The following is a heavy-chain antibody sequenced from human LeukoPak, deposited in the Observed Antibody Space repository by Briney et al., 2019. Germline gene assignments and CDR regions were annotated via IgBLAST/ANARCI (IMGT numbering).Heavy chain of an antibody. CDR3: ARDIAVAGSTGIDY. Sequence: GGSLRLSCAVSGFTFSSYGMHWVRQAPGKGLEWVAVISYDGSNKYYADSVKGRFTISRDNSKNTLYLQMNSLRAEDTAVYYCARDIAVAGSTGIDYWGQGTLVTVSS. V-gene: IGHV3-30*19. CDR2: ISYDGSNK. J-gene: IGHJ4*02. D-gene: IGHD6-19*01. CDR1: GFTFSSYG.